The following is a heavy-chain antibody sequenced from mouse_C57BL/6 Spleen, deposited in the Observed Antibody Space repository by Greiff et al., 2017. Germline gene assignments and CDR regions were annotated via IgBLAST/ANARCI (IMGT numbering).Heavy chain of an antibody. Sequence: VQLQQPGAELVKPGASVKLSCKASGYTFTSYWMHWVKQRPGQGLEWIGMIHPNSGSTNYNEKFKSKATLTVDKSSSTAYMQLSSLTSEDSAVYYCARLGIYYGLDYWGQGTTLTVSS. J-gene: IGHJ2*01. CDR1: GYTFTSYW. V-gene: IGHV1-64*01. CDR3: ARLGIYYGLDY. CDR2: IHPNSGST. D-gene: IGHD2-1*01.